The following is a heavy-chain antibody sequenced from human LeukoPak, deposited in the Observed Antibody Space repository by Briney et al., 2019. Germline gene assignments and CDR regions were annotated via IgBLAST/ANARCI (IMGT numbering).Heavy chain of an antibody. CDR2: MNPNSGNT. CDR1: GYTFTSYD. J-gene: IGHJ4*02. V-gene: IGHV1-8*01. Sequence: ASVKVSCKASGYTFTSYDINWVRQATGQGLEWMGWMNPNSGNTGYAQKFQGRVTMTRDTSTSTVYMELSSLRSEDTAVYYCARSRGYGYSSGCGYWGQGTLVTVSS. D-gene: IGHD6-19*01. CDR3: ARSRGYGYSSGCGY.